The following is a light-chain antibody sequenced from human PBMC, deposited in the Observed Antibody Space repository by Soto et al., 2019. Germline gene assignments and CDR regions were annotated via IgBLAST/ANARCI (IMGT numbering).Light chain of an antibody. CDR1: QSTSTW. V-gene: IGKV1-5*03. Sequence: DIQMTQSPSTLSASVGDRVTITCRASQSTSTWLAWYQQRPGKTPKLLMSEASKLESGVPSRFSGSGSGTEFTSSISFLQRDCFAAVGWQQYSSCPCAFGQWTKVEI. J-gene: IGKJ1*01. CDR2: EAS. CDR3: QQYSSCPCA.